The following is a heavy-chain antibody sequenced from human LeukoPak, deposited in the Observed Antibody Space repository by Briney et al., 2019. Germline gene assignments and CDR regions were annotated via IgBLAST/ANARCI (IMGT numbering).Heavy chain of an antibody. D-gene: IGHD3-16*01. J-gene: IGHJ4*02. CDR2: IYDDGSA. CDR3: VRISSVTQTSYGHFDY. Sequence: GGSLRLSCAASGFTVTSNYMSWVRQAPGKGLEWVSVIYDDGSAYYADSVKGRFTISRDDSQNTVSLQMISLRAEDTAVYYCVRISSVTQTSYGHFDYWGQGTLVTVSS. CDR1: GFTVTSNY. V-gene: IGHV3-53*01.